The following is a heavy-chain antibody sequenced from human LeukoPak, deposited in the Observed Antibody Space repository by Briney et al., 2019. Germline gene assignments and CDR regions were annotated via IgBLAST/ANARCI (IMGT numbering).Heavy chain of an antibody. D-gene: IGHD6-13*01. CDR1: GFTFSSYG. Sequence: GGSLRLSCAASGFTFSSYGMHWVRQAPGKGLEWVAVISYDGSNKYYADSVKGRFTISRDNSKNTLYLQMNSLRAEDTAVYYCAKDMGAAAGTEYFQHWGQGTLVTVSS. V-gene: IGHV3-30*18. J-gene: IGHJ1*01. CDR3: AKDMGAAAGTEYFQH. CDR2: ISYDGSNK.